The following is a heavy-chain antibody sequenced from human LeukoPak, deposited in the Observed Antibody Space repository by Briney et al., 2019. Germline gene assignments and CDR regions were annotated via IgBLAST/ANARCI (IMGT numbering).Heavy chain of an antibody. D-gene: IGHD1-26*01. Sequence: SETLSLTCTVSGGSISSYYWSWIRQPPGKGLEWIGYIYYSGSTNYNPSLKSRVTISVDTSKNQFSLKLSSVTAADTAVYYCARDPPLGATNYYYYYGMDVWGQGTTVTVSS. J-gene: IGHJ6*02. CDR3: ARDPPLGATNYYYYYGMDV. CDR1: GGSISSYY. V-gene: IGHV4-59*01. CDR2: IYYSGST.